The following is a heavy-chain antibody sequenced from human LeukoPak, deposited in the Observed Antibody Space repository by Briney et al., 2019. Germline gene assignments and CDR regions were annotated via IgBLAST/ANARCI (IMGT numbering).Heavy chain of an antibody. Sequence: GGSLRLSCAVSGITVSNYGMSWVRQAPGKGLEWVAGISRSGGGTNYADSVKGRFTISRDNFKNTLYLQMNSLRAEDTAVYFCAKRGVVIRVILVGFHKEAYYFDSWGQGALVTVSS. CDR3: AKRGVVIRVILVGFHKEAYYFDS. CDR2: ISRSGGGT. CDR1: GITVSNYG. D-gene: IGHD3-22*01. V-gene: IGHV3-23*01. J-gene: IGHJ4*02.